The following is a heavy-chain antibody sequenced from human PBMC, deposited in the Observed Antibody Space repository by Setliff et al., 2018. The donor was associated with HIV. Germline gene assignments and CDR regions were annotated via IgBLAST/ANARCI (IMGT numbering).Heavy chain of an antibody. CDR3: NIYYYYYMDV. CDR2: INHSGST. V-gene: IGHV4-38-2*01. Sequence: SETLSLTCAVSGYSISSGYYWGWIRQPPGKGLEWIGSINHSGSTNYNPSLKSRVTISVDTSKNQFSLKLSSVTAADTAVYYCNIYYYYYMDVWGKGTTVTVSS. CDR1: GYSISSGYY. J-gene: IGHJ6*03.